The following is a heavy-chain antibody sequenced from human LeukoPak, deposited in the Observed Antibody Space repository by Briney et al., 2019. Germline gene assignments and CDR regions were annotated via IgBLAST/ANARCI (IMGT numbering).Heavy chain of an antibody. CDR1: GYSFTSHY. J-gene: IGHJ5*02. V-gene: IGHV1-46*01. CDR3: ARDNSIHERGWWFDP. Sequence: GASVTVSFKASGYSFTSHYMHWVRQAPGQGGEGMGFINPSGTSTIYAEKFQGRIIMTTDMSTTTDYMELSSLKSDDTAVYYCARDNSIHERGWWFDPWGQGTLVTVSS. CDR2: INPSGTST. D-gene: IGHD4-23*01.